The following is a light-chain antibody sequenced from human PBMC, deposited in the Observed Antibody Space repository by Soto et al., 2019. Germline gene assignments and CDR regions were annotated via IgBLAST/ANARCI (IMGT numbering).Light chain of an antibody. CDR1: ESLRHY. CDR2: DAS. CDR3: QHRDNWSYI. J-gene: IGKJ2*01. Sequence: EIVLTQSPATLSLSPGESATLSCRASESLRHYVAWYQQKPGQAPRLLIYDASSRATGIPARFSGSGSGTDYTLTISNLEAEDFAVYYCQHRDNWSYIFGQGTKVDIK. V-gene: IGKV3-11*01.